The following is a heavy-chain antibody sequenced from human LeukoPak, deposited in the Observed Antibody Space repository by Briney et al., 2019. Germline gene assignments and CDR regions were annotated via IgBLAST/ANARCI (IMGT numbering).Heavy chain of an antibody. CDR3: ARDPALIVVVPAATTAYGMDV. CDR2: IIPIFGTA. V-gene: IGHV1-69*13. D-gene: IGHD2-2*01. Sequence: SVKVSCKASGGTFSSYAISWVRQAPGQGLEWMGGIIPIFGTANYAQKFQGRVTITADESTSTAYMELSSLRSEDTAVYYCARDPALIVVVPAATTAYGMDVWGQGTTVTVSS. J-gene: IGHJ6*02. CDR1: GGTFSSYA.